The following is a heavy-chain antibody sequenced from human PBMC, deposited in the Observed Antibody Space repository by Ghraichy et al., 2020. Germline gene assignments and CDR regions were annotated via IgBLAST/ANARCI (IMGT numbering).Heavy chain of an antibody. CDR1: GFTFSSYG. J-gene: IGHJ6*03. V-gene: IGHV3-33*01. Sequence: GGSLRLSCAASGFTFSSYGMHWVRQAPGKGLEWVAVIWYDGSNKYYADSVKGRFTISRDNSKNTLYLQMNSLRAEDTAVYYCARRGYCSSTSCYFYYYYMDVWGKGTTVTVSS. D-gene: IGHD2-2*01. CDR3: ARRGYCSSTSCYFYYYYMDV. CDR2: IWYDGSNK.